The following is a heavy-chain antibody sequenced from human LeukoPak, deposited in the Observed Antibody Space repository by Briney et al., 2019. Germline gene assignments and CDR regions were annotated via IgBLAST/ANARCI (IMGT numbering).Heavy chain of an antibody. Sequence: KPSETLSLTCAVYGGSFSGYYWSWIRQPPGKGLEWIGSVFYNGSTYYNAYLKSRLTISVDTSKNHFSLKLSSVTAADTAVYYCASQEAGYNSYFDYWGQGALVTVSS. CDR1: GGSFSGYY. CDR2: VFYNGST. CDR3: ASQEAGYNSYFDY. D-gene: IGHD5-24*01. J-gene: IGHJ4*02. V-gene: IGHV4-34*12.